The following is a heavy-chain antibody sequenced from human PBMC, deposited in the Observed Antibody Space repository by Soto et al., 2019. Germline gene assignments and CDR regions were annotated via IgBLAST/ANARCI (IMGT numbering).Heavy chain of an antibody. D-gene: IGHD5-12*01. V-gene: IGHV1-46*01. CDR2: INPSGGST. CDR3: ARGGIRWLQFHYFDY. Sequence: ASVKVSCKASGYTFTSYYMHWVRQAPGQGLEWMGIINPSGGSTSYAQKFQGRVTMTRDTSTSTVYMELSGLRSEGTAVYYCARGGIRWLQFHYFDYWGQGTLVTVSS. CDR1: GYTFTSYY. J-gene: IGHJ4*02.